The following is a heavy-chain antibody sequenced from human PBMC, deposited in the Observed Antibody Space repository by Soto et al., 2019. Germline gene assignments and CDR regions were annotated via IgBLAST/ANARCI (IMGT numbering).Heavy chain of an antibody. J-gene: IGHJ5*02. CDR2: MSYSGNK. Sequence: SETLSLTCTVSGGSISSSTYYWDWIRQPPGKGLEWIGAMSYSGNKNYSPSLESRVTMSVDTSKNQFSLKLSSVTPAGAAVYYCARRASSSLGSLFDPWGRG. V-gene: IGHV4-39*01. D-gene: IGHD6-6*01. CDR3: ARRASSSLGSLFDP. CDR1: GGSISSSTYY.